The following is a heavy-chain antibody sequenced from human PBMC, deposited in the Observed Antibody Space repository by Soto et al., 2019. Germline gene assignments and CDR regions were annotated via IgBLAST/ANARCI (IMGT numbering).Heavy chain of an antibody. J-gene: IGHJ4*02. CDR2: IKSKTDGGTT. CDR1: GFTVSNAW. D-gene: IGHD5-18*01. CDR3: TRYSYGASEY. Sequence: EVPLVESGGGLVKPGGSLRLSSAASGFTVSNAWMSWVRQAPGKGLEWVGRIKSKTDGGTTEYDAPVKGRFTISRDDSKNTLYLQMNSLKTEDTAVYYCTRYSYGASEYWGQGTLVTVSS. V-gene: IGHV3-15*01.